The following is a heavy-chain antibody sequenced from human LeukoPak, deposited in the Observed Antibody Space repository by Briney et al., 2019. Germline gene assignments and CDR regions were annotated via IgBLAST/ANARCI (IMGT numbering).Heavy chain of an antibody. CDR3: ARDSNYYDSSGYLSEFQSYFDY. Sequence: GGSLRLSCAASGFTFSSYEMNWVRQAPGKGLEWVSYISSSSSTIYYADSVKGRFTISRDNAKNSLYLQMNSLRAEDTAVYYCARDSNYYDSSGYLSEFQSYFDYWGQGTLVTVSS. CDR2: ISSSSSTI. V-gene: IGHV3-48*03. CDR1: GFTFSSYE. J-gene: IGHJ4*02. D-gene: IGHD3-22*01.